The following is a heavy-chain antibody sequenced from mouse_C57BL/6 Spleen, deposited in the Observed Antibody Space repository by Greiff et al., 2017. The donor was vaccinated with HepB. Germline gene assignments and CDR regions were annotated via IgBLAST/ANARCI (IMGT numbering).Heavy chain of an antibody. D-gene: IGHD1-1*01. CDR2: IRNKANGYTT. CDR1: GFTITDYY. Sequence: DVKLVESGGGLVQPGGSLSLSCAASGFTITDYYMSWVRQPPGKALEWLGFIRNKANGYTTEYSASVKGRFTISRDNSQSILYLQMNALRAEDSATYYCARYLGYGSSWYFDVWGTGTTVTVSS. V-gene: IGHV7-3*01. CDR3: ARYLGYGSSWYFDV. J-gene: IGHJ1*03.